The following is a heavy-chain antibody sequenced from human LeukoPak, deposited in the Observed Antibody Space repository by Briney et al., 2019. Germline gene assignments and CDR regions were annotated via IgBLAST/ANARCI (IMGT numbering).Heavy chain of an antibody. D-gene: IGHD3-10*01. Sequence: GESLKISCKGSGYSFTSYWIGWVRQMPGKGLEWMGIIYPGDSDTRYSPSFQGQVTISADKSISTAYLQWSSLKASDTAMYYCARQYGSGTQYTSAFDPWGQGTLVTVSS. CDR1: GYSFTSYW. CDR2: IYPGDSDT. CDR3: ARQYGSGTQYTSAFDP. V-gene: IGHV5-51*01. J-gene: IGHJ5*02.